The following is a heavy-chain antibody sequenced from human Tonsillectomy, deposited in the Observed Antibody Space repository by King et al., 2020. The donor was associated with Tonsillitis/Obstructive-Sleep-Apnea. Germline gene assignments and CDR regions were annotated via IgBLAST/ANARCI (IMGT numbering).Heavy chain of an antibody. Sequence: QLVQSGAEVKKPGASVKVSFKSFGYTFTSYDINWVRQATGQRVEWVGWMKPKSGKTGYAQKFQGRVTMTRDTSISTAYMELSSLRSEDTAVYYCARRERGYCSSTSCPYWYFDLWGRGTLVTVSS. D-gene: IGHD2-2*01. V-gene: IGHV1-8*01. CDR3: ARRERGYCSSTSCPYWYFDL. CDR1: GYTFTSYD. CDR2: MKPKSGKT. J-gene: IGHJ2*01.